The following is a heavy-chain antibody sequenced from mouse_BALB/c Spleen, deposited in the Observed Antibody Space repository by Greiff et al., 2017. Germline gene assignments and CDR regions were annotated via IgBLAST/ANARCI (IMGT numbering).Heavy chain of an antibody. CDR2: ISNGGGST. V-gene: IGHV5-12-2*01. D-gene: IGHD4-1*01. Sequence: EVNVVESGGGLVQPGGSLKLSCAASGFTFSSYTMSWVRQTPEKRLEWVAYISNGGGSTYYPDTVKGRFTISRDNAKNTLYLQMSSLKSEDTAMYYCARLGRDAMDYWGQGTSVTVSS. CDR3: ARLGRDAMDY. CDR1: GFTFSSYT. J-gene: IGHJ4*01.